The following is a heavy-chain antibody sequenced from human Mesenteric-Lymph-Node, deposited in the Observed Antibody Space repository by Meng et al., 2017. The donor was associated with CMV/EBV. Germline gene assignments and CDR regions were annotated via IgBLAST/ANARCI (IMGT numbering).Heavy chain of an antibody. CDR3: ARVPVYGGNAFDI. CDR1: GFNFSIYA. V-gene: IGHV3-48*04. Sequence: GESLKISCAASGFNFSIYAMSWVRQAPGKGLEWISYISSNSYTIYYADSVKGRFTISRDNAKNSLSLQMNSLRAEDTAVYYCARVPVYGGNAFDIWGQGTMVTVSS. CDR2: ISSNSYTI. J-gene: IGHJ3*02. D-gene: IGHD4/OR15-4a*01.